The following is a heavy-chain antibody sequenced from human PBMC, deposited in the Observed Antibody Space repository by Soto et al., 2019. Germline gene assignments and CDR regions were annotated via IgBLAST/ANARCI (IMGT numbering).Heavy chain of an antibody. CDR2: INHSGST. CDR3: ARQGRADY. CDR1: GGSFSGYY. Sequence: SETLSLTCAVYGGSFSGYYWSWIRQPPGKGLEWIGEINHSGSTNYNPSLKSRVTISVDTSKNQFSLKLSSVTAADTAVYYCARQGRADYWGQGTLVTVSS. J-gene: IGHJ4*02. V-gene: IGHV4-34*01.